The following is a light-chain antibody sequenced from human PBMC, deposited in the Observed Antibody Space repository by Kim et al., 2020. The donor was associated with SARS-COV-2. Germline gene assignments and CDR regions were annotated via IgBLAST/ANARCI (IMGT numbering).Light chain of an antibody. J-gene: IGLJ3*02. CDR2: YYSDSNK. CDR3: MIWPTSDSGV. V-gene: IGLV5-37*01. Sequence: CTFPSDINVAHCNIYWYQQKPGSPPRYLLYYYSDSNKGQGSGVPSRFSGSKDASANTGILLISGLQSEDEADYYCMIWPTSDSGVFGGGTQLTVL. CDR1: SDINVAHCN.